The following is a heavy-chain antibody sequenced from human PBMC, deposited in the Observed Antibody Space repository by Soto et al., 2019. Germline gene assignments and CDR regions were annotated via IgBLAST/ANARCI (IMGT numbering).Heavy chain of an antibody. CDR2: ISAYNGNT. V-gene: IGHV1-18*01. D-gene: IGHD2-2*02. Sequence: RDSGKVSCKASGYTFTSYGISWVRQAPGQGLEWMGWISAYNGNTNYAQKLQGRVTMTTDTSTSTAYMELRSLRSDDTAVYYCARIRCSSTSCYTHYDYWGQVTLVTVSS. CDR1: GYTFTSYG. CDR3: ARIRCSSTSCYTHYDY. J-gene: IGHJ4*02.